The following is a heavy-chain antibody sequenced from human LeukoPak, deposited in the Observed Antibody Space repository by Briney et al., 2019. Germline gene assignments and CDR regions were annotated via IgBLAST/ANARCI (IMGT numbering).Heavy chain of an antibody. Sequence: GGSLRLSCAASGFTFSSYAMSWVRQAPGKGLEWVSAISGSGGSTYYADSVKGRFTISRDNSKNTLYLQMNSLRAEGTAVNYWAKGGGGDTANYFDYWGQGTLVTVSS. CDR2: ISGSGGST. V-gene: IGHV3-23*01. CDR1: GFTFSSYA. J-gene: IGHJ4*02. D-gene: IGHD5-18*01. CDR3: AKGGGGDTANYFDY.